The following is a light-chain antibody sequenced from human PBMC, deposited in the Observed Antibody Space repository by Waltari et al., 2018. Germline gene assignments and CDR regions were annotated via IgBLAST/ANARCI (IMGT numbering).Light chain of an antibody. CDR1: QSISNW. Sequence: DSQMTQSPSTLSASVGATVTITCRASQSISNWLAWYQLRPGKAPKLLIYAASSLGSGVPSRFSGSGSRTEFTLTISSLQPDDFATYYCQQYDTYSLSFGGGTKVEIK. CDR3: QQYDTYSLS. V-gene: IGKV1-5*03. J-gene: IGKJ4*01. CDR2: AAS.